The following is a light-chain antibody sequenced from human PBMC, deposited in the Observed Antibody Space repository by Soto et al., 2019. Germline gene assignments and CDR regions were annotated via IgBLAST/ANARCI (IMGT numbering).Light chain of an antibody. J-gene: IGKJ4*01. V-gene: IGKV3-15*01. Sequence: EIVMTQSPATLSLSPGETATLSCRASQSLHSNLAWFQQHPGQAPRLLIYGASSRATGIPVRFSGSGSGTEFTLTISSLQPEDFAVYYCQQYTDWPWGTFGGGTKVGIK. CDR3: QQYTDWPWGT. CDR1: QSLHSN. CDR2: GAS.